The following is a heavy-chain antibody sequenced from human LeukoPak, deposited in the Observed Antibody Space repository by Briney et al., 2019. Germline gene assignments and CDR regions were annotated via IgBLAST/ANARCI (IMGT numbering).Heavy chain of an antibody. D-gene: IGHD1-20*01. V-gene: IGHV1-18*01. CDR2: INTYNGNT. Sequence: ASVKVSCKASGYAFSSYGFTWVRQAPGQGLEWMGWINTYNGNTQYVPKLKGRVTTTTDTSTSTAYMELRSLTSDDTAVYYCARRGNWNDFDYWGQGTLVTVSS. CDR1: GYAFSSYG. CDR3: ARRGNWNDFDY. J-gene: IGHJ4*02.